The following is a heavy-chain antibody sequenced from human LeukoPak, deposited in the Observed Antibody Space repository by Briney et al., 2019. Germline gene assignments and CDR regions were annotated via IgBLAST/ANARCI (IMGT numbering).Heavy chain of an antibody. Sequence: GGSLRLSCSPSGFTFNSYVMHWVRQPPGKGLEYLSGIRGDGASTYYADSVKGRFTNSRDNSKNTLHVQMTSRRVEDTAVYYCVYQVQGVVKWGQGTLVTVSS. J-gene: IGHJ4*02. V-gene: IGHV3-64*05. CDR1: GFTFNSYV. D-gene: IGHD3-3*01. CDR2: IRGDGAST. CDR3: VYQVQGVVK.